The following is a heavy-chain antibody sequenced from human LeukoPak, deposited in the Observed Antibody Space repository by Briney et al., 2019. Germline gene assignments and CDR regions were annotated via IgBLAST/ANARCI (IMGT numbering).Heavy chain of an antibody. CDR3: ARASGWAFALFDY. D-gene: IGHD6-19*01. Sequence: SETLSLTCTVSGGSISSSNYYWGWIRQPPGKGLEWIATIYYSGSTYYNPSLKSRVTISVDTSKNQFSLKLSSVTAADTAVYYCARASGWAFALFDYWGQGTLVTVSS. J-gene: IGHJ4*02. CDR2: IYYSGST. CDR1: GGSISSSNYY. V-gene: IGHV4-39*07.